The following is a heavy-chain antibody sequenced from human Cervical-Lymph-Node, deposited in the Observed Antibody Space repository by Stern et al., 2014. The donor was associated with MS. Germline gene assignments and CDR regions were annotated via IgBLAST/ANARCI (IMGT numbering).Heavy chain of an antibody. D-gene: IGHD2-21*02. J-gene: IGHJ4*02. CDR3: ARGREVYMVTDAFDS. CDR2: IDPNSDTT. V-gene: IGHV1-8*01. Sequence: VHLVESGAEVKKPGASVKVSCKASGYTFSNFDINWVRQATGQGLEWVGRIDPNSDTTRYAQKLQGRVTITRDSSISTAYMELSSLRSDDTAVYYCARGREVYMVTDAFDSWGQGTLVTVSS. CDR1: GYTFSNFD.